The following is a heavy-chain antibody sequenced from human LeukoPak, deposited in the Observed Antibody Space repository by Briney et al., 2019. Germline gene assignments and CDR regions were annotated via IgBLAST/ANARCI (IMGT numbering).Heavy chain of an antibody. CDR1: GFTVSLYY. Sequence: TGGSLRLSCAASGFTVSLYYMTWVRQAPGKGLEWVSVIYSGGPTYYADSVKGRFTISRDNSKNTVYLQMNSLRGKDTAVYYCARDCPDSSGYYWFDPWGQGTLVTVSS. D-gene: IGHD3-22*01. J-gene: IGHJ5*02. CDR2: IYSGGPT. CDR3: ARDCPDSSGYYWFDP. V-gene: IGHV3-53*01.